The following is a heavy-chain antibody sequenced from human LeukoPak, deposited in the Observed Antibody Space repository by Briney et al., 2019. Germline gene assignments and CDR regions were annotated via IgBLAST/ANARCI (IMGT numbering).Heavy chain of an antibody. V-gene: IGHV1-2*02. CDR2: INPNSGGT. CDR3: ARVRVSSFPIFDP. Sequence: ASVKVSCKTSGYTFTGYYMHWVRQAPGQGLEWMGWINPNSGGTNYAQKFQGRVTMTRDTSTSTVYMELSSLRSEDTAVYYCARVRVSSFPIFDPWGQGTLVTVSS. CDR1: GYTFTGYY. J-gene: IGHJ5*02. D-gene: IGHD3-10*01.